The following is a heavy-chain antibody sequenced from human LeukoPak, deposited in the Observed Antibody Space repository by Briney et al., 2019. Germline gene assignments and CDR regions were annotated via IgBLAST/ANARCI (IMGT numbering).Heavy chain of an antibody. CDR1: GFTFSSYS. V-gene: IGHV3-21*04. Sequence: KTGGSLRLSCAASGFTFSSYSMNWVRQAPGKGLEWVSSISSSSNYIHYADSVKGRFTISRDTATNSLFLQMNSLRAEDTAMYYCAKGTKPVMTIPDYWGQGILVTVSS. J-gene: IGHJ4*02. D-gene: IGHD1/OR15-1a*01. CDR3: AKGTKPVMTIPDY. CDR2: ISSSSNYI.